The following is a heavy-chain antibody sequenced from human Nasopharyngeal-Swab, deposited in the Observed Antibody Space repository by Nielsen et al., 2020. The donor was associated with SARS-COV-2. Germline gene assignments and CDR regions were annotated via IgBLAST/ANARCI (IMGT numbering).Heavy chain of an antibody. J-gene: IGHJ4*02. Sequence: GESLKISCAASGFSFSDAWMNWVRQTPGKGLEWVGRIKSRRDGTVTDYAAPVRGRFTISRDDSKQMLYLQMNGLKTEDTALYYCITDDTGHDWGYWGQGALVTVPS. D-gene: IGHD5-12*01. CDR1: GFSFSDAW. V-gene: IGHV3-15*07. CDR3: ITDDTGHDWGY. CDR2: IKSRRDGTVT.